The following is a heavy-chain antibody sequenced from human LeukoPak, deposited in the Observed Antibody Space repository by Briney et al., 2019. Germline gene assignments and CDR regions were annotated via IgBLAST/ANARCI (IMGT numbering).Heavy chain of an antibody. D-gene: IGHD6-19*01. CDR3: ARDLIRRWLAFRVFLAFDI. Sequence: PSETLSLTCIVSGGSISSRSYYWGWIRQPPGKGLEWIGNIYYSGNTYYSPSLKSRVTISVDTSKNQISLRLSSVTAADTAVYYCARDLIRRWLAFRVFLAFDIWGQGTMVTVSS. CDR2: IYYSGNT. J-gene: IGHJ3*02. V-gene: IGHV4-39*07. CDR1: GGSISSRSYY.